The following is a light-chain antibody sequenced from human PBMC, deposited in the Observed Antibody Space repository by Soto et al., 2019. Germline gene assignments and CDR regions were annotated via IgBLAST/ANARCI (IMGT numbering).Light chain of an antibody. V-gene: IGKV1-5*02. Sequence: DIQMTQSPSTLSASVGDRVTFICRASKSVSIWLAWYQQKPGKAPKLLISGASTLESGVPSRFSGSGSGTEFTLTISSLQPDDFATYYCQQYKNYLTFGQGTKVEIK. CDR2: GAS. J-gene: IGKJ1*01. CDR3: QQYKNYLT. CDR1: KSVSIW.